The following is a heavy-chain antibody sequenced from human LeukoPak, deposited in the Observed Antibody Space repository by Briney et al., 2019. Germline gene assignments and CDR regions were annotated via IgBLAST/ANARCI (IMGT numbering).Heavy chain of an antibody. CDR3: ARGLTGMGPRTAYYDFWSGYYRVLDY. V-gene: IGHV4-4*02. Sequence: SETLSLTCAVSGGSISSNNWWSWVRQPPGKGLEWIGEIYHIGNTNYNPSLKSRVTISVDTSKNQFSLKLSSVTAADTAVYYCARGLTGMGPRTAYYDFWSGYYRVLDYWGQGTLVTVSS. CDR2: IYHIGNT. J-gene: IGHJ4*02. CDR1: GGSISSNNW. D-gene: IGHD3-3*01.